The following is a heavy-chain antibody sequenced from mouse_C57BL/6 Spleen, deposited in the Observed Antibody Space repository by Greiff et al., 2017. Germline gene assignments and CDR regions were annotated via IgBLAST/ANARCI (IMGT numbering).Heavy chain of an antibody. V-gene: IGHV14-1*01. J-gene: IGHJ2*01. CDR2: IDPEDGDT. D-gene: IGHD2-1*01. CDR3: TTEIYYGNYYFDY. Sequence: VQLQQSGAELVRPGASVKLSCTASGFNIKDYYMHWVKQRPEQGLEWIGRIDPEDGDTEYAPKFQGKATMTADTASTTAYLQLTSLTSEDTAVYYCTTEIYYGNYYFDYWGQGTTLTVSS. CDR1: GFNIKDYY.